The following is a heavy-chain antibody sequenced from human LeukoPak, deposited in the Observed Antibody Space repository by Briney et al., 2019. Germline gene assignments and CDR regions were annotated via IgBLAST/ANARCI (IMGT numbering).Heavy chain of an antibody. CDR2: IFTSGIT. D-gene: IGHD3-10*01. CDR3: ARESSGNYDNPLGYMDV. Sequence: PSETLSLTCTVSGGSISIYYWNWIRQPAGKGLEWIGRIFTSGITNYDPSLKSRGTMSVDTSKNQFSLNLSSVTAADTAVYYCARESSGNYDNPLGYMDVWGKGTTVTVSS. J-gene: IGHJ6*03. V-gene: IGHV4-4*07. CDR1: GGSISIYY.